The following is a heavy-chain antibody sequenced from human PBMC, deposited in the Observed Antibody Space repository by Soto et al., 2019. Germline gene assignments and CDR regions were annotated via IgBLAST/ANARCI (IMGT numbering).Heavy chain of an antibody. V-gene: IGHV4-59*01. J-gene: IGHJ5*02. CDR3: ACFLRETAAGDIFDH. CDR2: VYNSGST. D-gene: IGHD6-13*01. Sequence: PSETLSLTCTVSRGSISSNYWTWIRQAPGKGLEWIGYVYNSGSTNYNPSLKSRVTISEDTSKSPFSIKMNSMTTADTAVYYCACFLRETAAGDIFDHWGQGTLVTVS. CDR1: RGSISSNY.